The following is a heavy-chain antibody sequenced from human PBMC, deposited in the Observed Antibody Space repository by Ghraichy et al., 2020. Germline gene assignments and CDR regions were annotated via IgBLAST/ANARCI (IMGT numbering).Heavy chain of an antibody. CDR3: ARGREDWIDY. D-gene: IGHD2-21*01. Sequence: SETLSLTCAVYGGSFSGYYWSWIRQPPGKGLEWIGEINHSGSTNYNPSLKSRVTISVDTSKNQFSLKLSSVTAADTAVYYCARGREDWIDYWGQGTLVTVSS. V-gene: IGHV4-34*01. J-gene: IGHJ4*02. CDR1: GGSFSGYY. CDR2: INHSGST.